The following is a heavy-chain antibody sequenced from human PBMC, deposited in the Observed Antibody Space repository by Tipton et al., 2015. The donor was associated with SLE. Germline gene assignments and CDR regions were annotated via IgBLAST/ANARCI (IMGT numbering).Heavy chain of an antibody. CDR1: GFTFRSYW. CDR2: IKSDGSTT. J-gene: IGHJ4*02. Sequence: SLRLSCAASGFTFRSYWMHWVRQAPGKGLVWVSRIKSDGSTTNHADSVKGRFTISRDNAKNTLYLQMNSLRAEDTAVYYCAREPSSSNDYWGQGTLVTVSS. CDR3: AREPSSSNDY. V-gene: IGHV3-74*01. D-gene: IGHD6-13*01.